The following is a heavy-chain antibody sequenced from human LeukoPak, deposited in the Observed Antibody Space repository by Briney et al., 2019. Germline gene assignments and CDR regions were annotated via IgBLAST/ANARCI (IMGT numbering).Heavy chain of an antibody. V-gene: IGHV3-15*01. CDR1: GFTFSNAW. Sequence: GGSLRLSCAASGFTFSNAWIHWVRQAPGKGLEWVARIKTKSDGGTTDYAAPVKGRFTISRDDAKNTVYLQMNGLKTEDTAVYYCVSQYFDFWGQGTLVTVSS. J-gene: IGHJ4*02. CDR3: VSQYFDF. CDR2: IKTKSDGGTT.